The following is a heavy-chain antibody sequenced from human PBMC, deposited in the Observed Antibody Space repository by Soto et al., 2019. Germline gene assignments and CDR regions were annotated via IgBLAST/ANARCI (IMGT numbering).Heavy chain of an antibody. D-gene: IGHD2-15*01. Sequence: SETLSLTCTVSGGSINGYYWSWIRQPPGKGLEWVGYIYYSGSTNYNPSLKRRVPISVYTSKNQFSLNLSSVTAADPAMSSCARHTPAISLSDHWGQGTRVSVSA. CDR2: IYYSGST. CDR1: GGSINGYY. J-gene: IGHJ4*02. V-gene: IGHV4-59*08. CDR3: ARHTPAISLSDH.